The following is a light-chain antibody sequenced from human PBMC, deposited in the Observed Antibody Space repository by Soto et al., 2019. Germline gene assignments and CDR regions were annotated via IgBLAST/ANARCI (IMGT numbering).Light chain of an antibody. Sequence: QPVLTQSPSASASLGASVKLTCTLSSGHSSYAIAWHQQQPAKGPRYLMNLNIDGSHSKGDGIPDRFSGSSSGAERYLTISSLQSEDEADYYCQTWVTGIVVFGGGTKVTVL. J-gene: IGLJ2*01. CDR2: LNIDGSH. CDR1: SGHSSYA. CDR3: QTWVTGIVV. V-gene: IGLV4-69*01.